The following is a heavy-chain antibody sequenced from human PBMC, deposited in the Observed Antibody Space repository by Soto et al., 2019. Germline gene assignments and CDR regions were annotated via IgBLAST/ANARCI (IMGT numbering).Heavy chain of an antibody. Sequence: EVQLLESGGGLVQPGGSLRLSCAASGFTFSTYAMSWVRQAPGKGLEWVSGIGASGAGTYYAESVKGRFTISRDNSKNTLHLQMTSLRAEDTAVYYCALRKTGSFFDYWGQGTLVTVSS. V-gene: IGHV3-23*01. J-gene: IGHJ4*02. CDR1: GFTFSTYA. D-gene: IGHD3-10*01. CDR2: IGASGAGT. CDR3: ALRKTGSFFDY.